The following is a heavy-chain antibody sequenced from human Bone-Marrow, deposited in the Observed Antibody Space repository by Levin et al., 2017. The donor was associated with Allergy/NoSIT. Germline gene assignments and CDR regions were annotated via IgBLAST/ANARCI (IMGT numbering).Heavy chain of an antibody. J-gene: IGHJ3*01. Sequence: GGSLRLSCAASGFTFSTYVMKWVRQAPGKGLEWVSSISGSADSTYYADSVKGRFTISRDNSRNTVYLQMNSLRAEDTAVYYCARRGADGWGAFDVWGQGTMVTVSS. CDR2: ISGSADST. V-gene: IGHV3-23*01. CDR3: ARRGADGWGAFDV. CDR1: GFTFSTYV. D-gene: IGHD3-16*01.